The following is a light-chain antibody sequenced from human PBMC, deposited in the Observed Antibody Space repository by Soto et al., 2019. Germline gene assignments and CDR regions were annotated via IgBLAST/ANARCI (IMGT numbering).Light chain of an antibody. CDR1: NIGRKS. V-gene: IGLV3-21*02. J-gene: IGLJ1*01. Sequence: SYELTQPPSVSVAPGQTARITCGGKNIGRKSVHWYQQKPGQAPGLVVYDDSDRPSGIPERFSGSNSGNTATLTISRVEAGDEADYYCQVWDSSSDHYVFGTGTKLTVL. CDR3: QVWDSSSDHYV. CDR2: DDS.